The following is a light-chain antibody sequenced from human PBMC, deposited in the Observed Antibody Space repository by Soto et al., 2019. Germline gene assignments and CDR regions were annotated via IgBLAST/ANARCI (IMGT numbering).Light chain of an antibody. J-gene: IGKJ1*01. Sequence: EIVLTQSPATLSLSPGDRATLSCGASQSVSNNYLAWYQHKPGLAPRVLIYDASRRAAGIPDRFSGSGSGTDFTLTISRLEPEDFAVYYCHQHGSSPWTFDQGTKVETK. CDR1: QSVSNNY. CDR2: DAS. CDR3: HQHGSSPWT. V-gene: IGKV3D-20*01.